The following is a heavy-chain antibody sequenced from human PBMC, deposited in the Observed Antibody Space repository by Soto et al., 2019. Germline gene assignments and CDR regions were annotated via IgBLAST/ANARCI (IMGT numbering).Heavy chain of an antibody. CDR1: GGSFSGYY. V-gene: IGHV4-34*01. CDR3: ARAYYDDIWGSYRQNYYYYMDV. D-gene: IGHD3-16*02. J-gene: IGHJ6*03. Sequence: QVQLQQWGAGLLKPSETLSLTCAVYGGSFSGYYWSWIRQPPGKGLELIGEIKHRGSTNYNPSLNSRVAISGDTSKNQFDLKLSSVTAADTAVYYCARAYYDDIWGSYRQNYYYYMDVWGKGTTVTVSS. CDR2: IKHRGST.